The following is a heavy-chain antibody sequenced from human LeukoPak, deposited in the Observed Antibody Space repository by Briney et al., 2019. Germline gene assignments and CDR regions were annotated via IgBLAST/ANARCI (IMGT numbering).Heavy chain of an antibody. CDR2: ISSSSSYI. D-gene: IGHD5-24*01. J-gene: IGHJ6*02. CDR3: ARELRWLEGGMDV. Sequence: GGSLRLSCAASGFTFSSYSMNWVRQAPGKGLEWISSISSSSSYIYYADSVKGRFTISRDNAKNSLYLQMNSLRAEDTAVYYCARELRWLEGGMDVWGQGTTVTVSS. CDR1: GFTFSSYS. V-gene: IGHV3-21*01.